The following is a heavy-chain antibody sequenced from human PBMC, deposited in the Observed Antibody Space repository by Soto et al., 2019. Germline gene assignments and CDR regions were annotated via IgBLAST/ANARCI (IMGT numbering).Heavy chain of an antibody. V-gene: IGHV1-3*01. CDR1: GYTFSTYA. J-gene: IGHJ5*02. Sequence: ASVKVSCKASGYTFSTYAMNWARHAPGQRREWMGWINAGNGNTKYSQKFQGRVTMTSDTSATTAYMELISLRSEDTAVSYCARGVSTVTPNWFDPWGQGTLVTVSS. D-gene: IGHD4-17*01. CDR3: ARGVSTVTPNWFDP. CDR2: INAGNGNT.